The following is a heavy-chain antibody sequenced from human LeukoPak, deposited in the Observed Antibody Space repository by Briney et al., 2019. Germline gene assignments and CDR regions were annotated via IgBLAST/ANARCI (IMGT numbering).Heavy chain of an antibody. CDR3: ARQGYGGHSRGAADY. J-gene: IGHJ4*02. CDR1: GGTFTNYG. V-gene: IGHV1-18*01. CDR2: ISANNGNR. Sequence: ASVKVSCKASGGTFTNYGISWVRQAPGQGLEWMGWISANNGNRNYALKLQDRVSMTTDTSTSTAYMELRSLRSDDTAVYYCARQGYGGHSRGAADYWGQGTLVTVSS. D-gene: IGHD4-23*01.